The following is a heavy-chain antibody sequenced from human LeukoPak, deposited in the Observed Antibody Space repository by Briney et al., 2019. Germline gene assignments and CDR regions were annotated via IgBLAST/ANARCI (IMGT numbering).Heavy chain of an antibody. J-gene: IGHJ3*02. CDR2: IRYDGSNK. V-gene: IGHV3-30*02. CDR1: GFTFSSYG. CDR3: AKERNWDDAFDI. Sequence: GGSLRLSCAASGFTFSSYGMHWVRQAPGKGLEWVAFIRYDGSNKYYADSVKGRFTISRDNSKNTLYLQMNSLRAEDKAVYYCAKERNWDDAFDIWGQGTMVTVSS. D-gene: IGHD7-27*01.